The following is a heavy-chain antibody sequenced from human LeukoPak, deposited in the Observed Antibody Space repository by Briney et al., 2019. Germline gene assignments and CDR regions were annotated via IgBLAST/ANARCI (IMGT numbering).Heavy chain of an antibody. CDR1: GYTFTSYD. D-gene: IGHD6-19*01. V-gene: IGHV1-69*13. CDR2: IIPIFGTA. J-gene: IGHJ6*03. CDR3: ARGSDPHPENYYYYYMDV. Sequence: ASVKVSCKASGYTFTSYDINWVRQATGQGLEWMGGIIPIFGTANYAQKFQGRVTITADESTSTAYMELSSLRSEDTAVYYCARGSDPHPENYYYYYMDVWGKGTTVTVSS.